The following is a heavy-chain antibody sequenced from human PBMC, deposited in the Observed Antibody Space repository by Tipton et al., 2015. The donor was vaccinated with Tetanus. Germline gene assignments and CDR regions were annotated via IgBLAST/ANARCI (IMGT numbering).Heavy chain of an antibody. CDR2: VYYTGST. Sequence: TLSLTCTVSGDSVSGYYWSWIRQPPGKGLEWIGYVYYTGSTNHNPSLKSRVTISMDRSKNQVSLRLTSVTAADTAVYYCARANNEFPKKGPFDSWGQGSLVIVSS. J-gene: IGHJ4*02. CDR1: GDSVSGYY. CDR3: ARANNEFPKKGPFDS. V-gene: IGHV4-59*02. D-gene: IGHD1-1*01.